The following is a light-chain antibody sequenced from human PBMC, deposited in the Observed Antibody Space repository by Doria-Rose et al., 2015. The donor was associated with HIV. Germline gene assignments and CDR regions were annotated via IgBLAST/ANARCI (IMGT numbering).Light chain of an antibody. CDR3: MQALQART. CDR1: QSLQHSNGYTY. Sequence: LPVTPGEPASISCRSSQSLQHSNGYTYLDWYLQKPGQSPQVLIYLGSNRASGVPDRFSGSGSGTDFTLKISRVEAEDVGVYYCMQALQARTFGQGTKMEI. V-gene: IGKV2-28*01. J-gene: IGKJ1*01. CDR2: LGS.